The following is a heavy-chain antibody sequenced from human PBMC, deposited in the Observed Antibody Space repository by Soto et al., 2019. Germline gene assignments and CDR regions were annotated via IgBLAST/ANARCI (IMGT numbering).Heavy chain of an antibody. J-gene: IGHJ4*02. Sequence: GGSLRLSCAASGFTFSNAWMNWVRQAPGKGLEWVGRIKSKTDGGTTDYAAPVKGRFTISRDDSKNTLYLQMNSLKTEDTAVYYCTTALRYNLNYVRDVYWGQGTLVTVSS. CDR3: TTALRYNLNYVRDVY. V-gene: IGHV3-15*07. D-gene: IGHD1-7*01. CDR2: IKSKTDGGTT. CDR1: GFTFSNAW.